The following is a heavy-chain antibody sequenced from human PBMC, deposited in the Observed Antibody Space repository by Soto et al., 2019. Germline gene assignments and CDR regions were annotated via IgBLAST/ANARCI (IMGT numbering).Heavy chain of an antibody. CDR2: IRPYNGNT. Sequence: QVQLVQSGAEVKKPGASVKVSCKASGYTFTSYGISWVRQAPGQGLEWMRWIRPYNGNTTYAQKPQGRVTMTTDPSTSAAYMELRRLRSDDTAVYYCARDLPPQDYWGQGTLVTVSS. J-gene: IGHJ4*02. CDR1: GYTFTSYG. CDR3: ARDLPPQDY. V-gene: IGHV1-18*01.